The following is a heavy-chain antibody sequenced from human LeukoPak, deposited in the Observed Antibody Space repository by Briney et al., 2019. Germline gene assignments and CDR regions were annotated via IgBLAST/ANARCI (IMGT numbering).Heavy chain of an antibody. J-gene: IGHJ1*01. CDR2: IKSDGGTT. CDR3: TTDLGDYGDYLRN. V-gene: IGHV3-15*01. Sequence: PGGSLRLSCAASGFTFTKAWMSWVRQAPGKGLEWVARIKSDGGTTDYAAPVKGRFTISRDDSKNTVSLQMNSLNTEDIGVYYRTTDLGDYGDYLRNWGQGSLVTVSS. D-gene: IGHD4-17*01. CDR1: GFTFTKAW.